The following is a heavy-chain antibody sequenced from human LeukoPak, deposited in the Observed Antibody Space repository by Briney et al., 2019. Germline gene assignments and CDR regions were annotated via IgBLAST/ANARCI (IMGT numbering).Heavy chain of an antibody. Sequence: GESLKISCKGSGYSFTSYWIGWVRQMPGKGLEWMGIIYPGDSDTRYSPSFQGQVTISADKSIGTAYLQWSSLKASDTAMYYCARPVYGDYSFLAFDIWGQGTMVTVSS. CDR3: ARPVYGDYSFLAFDI. V-gene: IGHV5-51*01. CDR2: IYPGDSDT. D-gene: IGHD4-17*01. CDR1: GYSFTSYW. J-gene: IGHJ3*02.